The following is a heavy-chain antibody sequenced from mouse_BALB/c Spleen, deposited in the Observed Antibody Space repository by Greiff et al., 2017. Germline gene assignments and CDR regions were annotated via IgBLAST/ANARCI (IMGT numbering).Heavy chain of an antibody. CDR1: GFNIQDTY. CDR2: IAPANGNT. D-gene: IGHD2-13*01. Sequence: VQLQQSGAELVKPGASVTLSCTASGFNIQDTYMHWVKQRPEQGLEWIGRIAPANGNTKYDPKFQGKATITADTSSNTAYLQLSSLTSEDTAVYYCARGDWEGLDYWGQGTTLTVSS. V-gene: IGHV14-3*02. J-gene: IGHJ2*01. CDR3: ARGDWEGLDY.